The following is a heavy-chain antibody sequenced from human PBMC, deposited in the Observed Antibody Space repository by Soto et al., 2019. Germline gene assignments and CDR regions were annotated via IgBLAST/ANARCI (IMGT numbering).Heavy chain of an antibody. Sequence: GASVKVSCKASGYTSTSYYMHWVRQAPGQGREWMGIINPSGGSTSYAQKFQGRVTMTRDTSTSTVYMELSSLRSEDTAVYYCARDLGYYDSSGYPLDYWGQVTLVSVSS. CDR1: GYTSTSYY. CDR3: ARDLGYYDSSGYPLDY. CDR2: INPSGGST. V-gene: IGHV1-46*01. J-gene: IGHJ4*02. D-gene: IGHD3-22*01.